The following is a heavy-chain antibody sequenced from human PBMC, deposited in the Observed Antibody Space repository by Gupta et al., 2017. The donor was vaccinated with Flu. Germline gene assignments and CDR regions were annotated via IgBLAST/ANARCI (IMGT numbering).Heavy chain of an antibody. CDR2: INHSGST. D-gene: IGHD3-22*01. CDR3: ARHYYDMIPHAFDI. V-gene: IGHV4-34*01. CDR1: GGSFSGYY. Sequence: QVQLQQWGAGLLKPSETLSLTCAVYGGSFSGYYWSWIRQPPGKGLEWIGEINHSGSTNYNPSLKSRVTISVDTSKNQFSLKLSSVTAADTAVYYCARHYYDMIPHAFDIWGQGTMVTVSS. J-gene: IGHJ3*02.